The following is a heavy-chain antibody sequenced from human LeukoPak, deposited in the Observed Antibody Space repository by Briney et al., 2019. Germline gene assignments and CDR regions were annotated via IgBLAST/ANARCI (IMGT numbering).Heavy chain of an antibody. V-gene: IGHV1-2*02. D-gene: IGHD6-19*01. J-gene: IGHJ4*02. CDR1: GHTFTGYY. CDR2: INPNSGGT. Sequence: ASVKVSCKASGHTFTGYYMHWVRQAPGQGLEWMGWINPNSGGTNHAQKFQGRVSMTRDTSISAAYMELSRLRSDDTAVYYCAQSSGWDSLKYWGQGTLVTVSS. CDR3: AQSSGWDSLKY.